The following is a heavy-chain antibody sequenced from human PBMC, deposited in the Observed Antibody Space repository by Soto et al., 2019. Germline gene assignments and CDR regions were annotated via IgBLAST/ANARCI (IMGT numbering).Heavy chain of an antibody. J-gene: IGHJ4*02. CDR3: ARDRGHDYGDFFGY. Sequence: QVQLVQSGAEVKKPGASVKVSCKASGYTFTSYAMHWVRQAPGQRLEWMGWINAGNGNTKYSQKFQGRVPITRDTSASTAYMELSSLRSEDTAVYYCARDRGHDYGDFFGYWGQGTLVTVSS. D-gene: IGHD4-17*01. V-gene: IGHV1-3*01. CDR2: INAGNGNT. CDR1: GYTFTSYA.